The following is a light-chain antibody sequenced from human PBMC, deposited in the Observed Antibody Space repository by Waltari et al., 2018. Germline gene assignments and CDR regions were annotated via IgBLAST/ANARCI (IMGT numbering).Light chain of an antibody. CDR3: TSWDDSLNGYWV. V-gene: IGLV1-44*01. J-gene: IGLJ3*02. CDR1: ISNTRTHL. Sequence: QSVLTQPPSASGAPGQRVSISCSCDISNTRTHLVNWYQQFPGTVPRLLIYSTDQRPSGVPDRFSGSKSGTSASLAISGLRSEDEADYYCTSWDDSLNGYWVFGGGTRLTVL. CDR2: STD.